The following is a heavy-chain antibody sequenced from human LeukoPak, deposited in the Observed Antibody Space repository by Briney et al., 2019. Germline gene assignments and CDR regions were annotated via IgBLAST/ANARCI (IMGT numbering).Heavy chain of an antibody. CDR2: ISSSSSYI. CDR3: ARSGYSYGRGYFDY. Sequence: GGSLRLSCAASGFTFSSYSMNWVRQAPGKGLEWVSSISSSSSYIYYADSVKGRFTISRDNSKNTLYLQMNSLRAEDTAVYYCARSGYSYGRGYFDYWGQGTLVTVSS. D-gene: IGHD5-18*01. V-gene: IGHV3-21*01. CDR1: GFTFSSYS. J-gene: IGHJ4*02.